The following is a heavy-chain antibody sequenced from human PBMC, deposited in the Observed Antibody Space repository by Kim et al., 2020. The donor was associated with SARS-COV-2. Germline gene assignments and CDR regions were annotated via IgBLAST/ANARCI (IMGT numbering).Heavy chain of an antibody. J-gene: IGHJ4*02. V-gene: IGHV3-30*01. Sequence: AAPVQCRFTIPGDKSKNTLYLQMNSLRAEDTAVYYCARAGSGSYYGGFDYWGQGTLVTVSS. D-gene: IGHD3-10*01. CDR3: ARAGSGSYYGGFDY.